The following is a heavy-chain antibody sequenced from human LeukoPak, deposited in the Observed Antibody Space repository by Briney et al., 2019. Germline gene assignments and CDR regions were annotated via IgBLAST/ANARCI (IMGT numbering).Heavy chain of an antibody. CDR1: GGSISSSNYY. J-gene: IGHJ4*02. CDR3: ARAGPPYYYDSSGYEPGY. CDR2: IYYSGST. V-gene: IGHV4-39*07. D-gene: IGHD3-22*01. Sequence: PSETLSLTCTVSGGSISSSNYYWGWIRQPPGKGLEWIGSIYYSGSTYYNPSLKSRVTISVDTSKNQFSLKLSSVTAADTAVYYCARAGPPYYYDSSGYEPGYWGQGTLVTVSS.